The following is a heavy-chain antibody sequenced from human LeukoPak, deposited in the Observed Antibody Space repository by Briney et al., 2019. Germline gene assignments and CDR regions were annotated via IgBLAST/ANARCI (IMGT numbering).Heavy chain of an antibody. CDR3: ARGGYDYVWRSYRYLDY. CDR2: INTNTGNP. Sequence: ASVKVSCKASGYTFTSYAMNWVRQAPGQGLEWMGWINTNTGNPTYPQGFTGRFVFSLDTSVSTAYLQISSLKAEDTAVYYCARGGYDYVWRSYRYLDYWGQGTLVTVSS. D-gene: IGHD3-16*02. J-gene: IGHJ4*02. V-gene: IGHV7-4-1*02. CDR1: GYTFTSYA.